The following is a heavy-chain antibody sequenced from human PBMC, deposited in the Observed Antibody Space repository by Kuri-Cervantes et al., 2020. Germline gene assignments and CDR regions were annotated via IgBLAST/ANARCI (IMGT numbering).Heavy chain of an antibody. CDR3: ARIWRDGYNLCVDY. Sequence: GESLKISCAASGFTVSSNYMSWVRQAPGKGLEWVSVIYSGGSTYYADSVKGRFTISRDNAKNSLYLQMNSLRAEDTAVYYCARIWRDGYNLCVDYWGQGTLVTVSS. V-gene: IGHV3-53*01. D-gene: IGHD5-24*01. CDR1: GFTVSSNY. J-gene: IGHJ4*02. CDR2: IYSGGST.